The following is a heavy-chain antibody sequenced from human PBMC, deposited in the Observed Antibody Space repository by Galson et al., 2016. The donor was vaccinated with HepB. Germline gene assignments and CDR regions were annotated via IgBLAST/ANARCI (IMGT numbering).Heavy chain of an antibody. D-gene: IGHD6-19*01. V-gene: IGHV3-9*01. J-gene: IGHJ2*01. CDR3: ARGGSGRLWYFDL. Sequence: SLRLSCAASGFIFDDYAMHWVRQAPGKGLEWVSGISWKSGEIGYADSAKGRFTISRDNAKSSLYLQMNSLRVEDTAFYFCARGGSGRLWYFDLWGRGTLVTVSS. CDR2: ISWKSGEI. CDR1: GFIFDDYA.